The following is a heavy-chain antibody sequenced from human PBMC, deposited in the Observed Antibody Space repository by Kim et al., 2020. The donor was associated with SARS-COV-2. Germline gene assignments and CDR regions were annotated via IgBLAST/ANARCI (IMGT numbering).Heavy chain of an antibody. Sequence: GESLKISCKGSGYSFTSYWIGWVRQMPGKGLEWMGIIYPGDSDTRYSPSFQGQVTISADKSISTAYLQWSSLKASDTAMYYCARSPDYSSSWYQWSWFDPWGQGALVTVSS. CDR3: ARSPDYSSSWYQWSWFDP. J-gene: IGHJ5*02. CDR2: IYPGDSDT. D-gene: IGHD6-13*01. CDR1: GYSFTSYW. V-gene: IGHV5-51*01.